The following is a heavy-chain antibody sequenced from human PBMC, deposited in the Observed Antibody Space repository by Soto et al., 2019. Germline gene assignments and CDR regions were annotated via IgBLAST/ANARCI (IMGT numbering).Heavy chain of an antibody. D-gene: IGHD6-19*01. CDR2: ISGSGGST. Sequence: XGSLGLSCAASGFTLSSYAMSWVRQAPGKGLEWVSAISGSGGSTYYADSVKGRFTISRDNSKNTLYLQMNSLRAEDTAVYYCAKDDPVAGYYWGQGTLVTVSS. J-gene: IGHJ4*02. CDR1: GFTLSSYA. V-gene: IGHV3-23*01. CDR3: AKDDPVAGYY.